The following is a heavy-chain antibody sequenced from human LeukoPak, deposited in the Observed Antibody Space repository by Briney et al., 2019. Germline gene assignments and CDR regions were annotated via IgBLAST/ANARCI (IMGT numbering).Heavy chain of an antibody. V-gene: IGHV3-23*01. J-gene: IGHJ4*02. CDR1: GFTFSSYS. CDR3: AKSLAVSKETTKAGIDY. D-gene: IGHD1-26*01. CDR2: ISGGGGST. Sequence: PGGSLRLSCAASGFTFSSYSMNWVRQAPGKGLEWVSGISGGGGSTYYGDSVKGRFTISRDNSKNTLYLQMNSLRAEDTAVYYCAKSLAVSKETTKAGIDYWGQGALVTVSS.